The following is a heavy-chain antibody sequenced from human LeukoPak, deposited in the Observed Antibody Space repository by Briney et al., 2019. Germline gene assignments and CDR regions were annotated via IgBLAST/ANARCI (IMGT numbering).Heavy chain of an antibody. D-gene: IGHD1-14*01. Sequence: GGSLRLSCAASGFTFSDYGMHWVRQAPGMGLEWVAFIRYDGRNKYYADSVKCRFTISRDNSKNTLYLQLNSPRSEDTAVYYCAKDTVGTLNYSDYWGQGTLVAVSS. CDR2: IRYDGRNK. J-gene: IGHJ4*02. CDR3: AKDTVGTLNYSDY. CDR1: GFTFSDYG. V-gene: IGHV3-30*02.